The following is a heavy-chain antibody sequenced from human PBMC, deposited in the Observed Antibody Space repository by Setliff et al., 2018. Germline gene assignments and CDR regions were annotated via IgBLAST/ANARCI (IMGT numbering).Heavy chain of an antibody. CDR2: IYSSGIT. CDR3: ARQPPLNWAIPFDL. D-gene: IGHD7-27*01. V-gene: IGHV4-59*08. J-gene: IGHJ3*01. Sequence: SETLSLTCTVSGGSITNFYWNWIRQSPGKGLEWIGYIYSSGITDYNPSLKSRLTMSVDTSKNQFSLHLSSMTAADTAVYYCARQPPLNWAIPFDLWGQGKRVTVSS. CDR1: GGSITNFY.